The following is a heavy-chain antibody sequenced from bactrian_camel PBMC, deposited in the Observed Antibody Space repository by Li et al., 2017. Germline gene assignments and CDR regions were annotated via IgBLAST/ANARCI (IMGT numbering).Heavy chain of an antibody. V-gene: IGHV3S53*01. CDR2: ISTYSTT. D-gene: IGHD2*01. CDR1: GNTDRTNC. Sequence: QVQLVESGGGLVQPGGSLRLSCAASGNTDRTNCMAWFRQAPEKGREGVAAISTYSTTGYADSVKGRFTISKDNAKNTLYLQMNSLKTEDTAIYYCAASLREFCYRPSYAYWGQGTQVTVS. J-gene: IGHJ4*01. CDR3: AASLREFCYRPSYAY.